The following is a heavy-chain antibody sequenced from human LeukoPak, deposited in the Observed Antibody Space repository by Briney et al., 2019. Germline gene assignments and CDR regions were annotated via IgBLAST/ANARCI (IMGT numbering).Heavy chain of an antibody. CDR1: GGSIISSSYY. J-gene: IGHJ3*02. CDR2: IYHSGST. Sequence: SETLSLTCTVSGGSIISSSYYWGWIRQPPGKGLEWIGSIYHSGSTYYNPSLKSRVTISVDTSKNQFSLKLSSVTAADTAVYYCARDLPGAFDIWGQGTMVTVSS. CDR3: ARDLPGAFDI. V-gene: IGHV4-39*07.